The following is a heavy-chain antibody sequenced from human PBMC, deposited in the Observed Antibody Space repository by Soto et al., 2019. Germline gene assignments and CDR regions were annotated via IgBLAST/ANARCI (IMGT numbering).Heavy chain of an antibody. CDR1: GFSLSTSGVG. D-gene: IGHD5-12*01. CDR2: IYWDDDK. Sequence: QITLKEXXPXLVKPTQTLTLTCTFSGFSLSTSGVGVGWIRQPPGKALEWLALIYWDDDKRYSPSLKSRLTITKDTSKNQVVLTMTNMDPVDTATYYCAPTEMATIILHWGQGTLVTVSS. CDR3: APTEMATIILH. V-gene: IGHV2-5*02. J-gene: IGHJ4*02.